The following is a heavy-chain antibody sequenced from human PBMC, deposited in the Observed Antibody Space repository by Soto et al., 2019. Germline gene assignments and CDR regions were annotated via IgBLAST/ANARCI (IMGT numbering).Heavy chain of an antibody. V-gene: IGHV1-18*01. J-gene: IGHJ4*02. CDR3: ARDRSGRTVRAAQVFDY. CDR2: ISAYNGNT. Sequence: QVQLVQSGAEVKKPGASVKVSCKASGYTFTSYGISWVRQAPGQGLEWMGWISAYNGNTNDAQKLQGRVTMTTDTSTRKADMELRSLRSDDTAVYYCARDRSGRTVRAAQVFDYLGQGTLVTVSS. D-gene: IGHD3-10*01. CDR1: GYTFTSYG.